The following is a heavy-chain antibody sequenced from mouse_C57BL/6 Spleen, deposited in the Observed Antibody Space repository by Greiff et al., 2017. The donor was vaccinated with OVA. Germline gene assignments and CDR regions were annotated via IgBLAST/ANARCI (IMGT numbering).Heavy chain of an antibody. J-gene: IGHJ3*01. D-gene: IGHD1-3*01. V-gene: IGHV1-26*01. Sequence: EVQLQQSGPELVKPGASVKISCKASGYTFTDYYMNWVKQSPGKSLEWIGDINPNNGGTSYNQKFKGKATLTVDKSSSTAYMELRSLTSEDSAVYYCARKCVFAYWGKGTLVTVSA. CDR3: ARKCVFAY. CDR2: INPNNGGT. CDR1: GYTFTDYY.